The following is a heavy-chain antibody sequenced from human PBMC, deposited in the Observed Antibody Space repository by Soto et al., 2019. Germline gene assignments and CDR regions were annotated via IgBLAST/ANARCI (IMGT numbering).Heavy chain of an antibody. Sequence: SVKVSCKAFGYTFTTYGLSWVRQAPGQGLEWMGWVSPYNGNTYYTPRLQGRVTMTTDTSTSTAYMSLRSLRSDDTAIYYCVRGGILEANRPYYYYGLDVWGQGTQVNVSS. V-gene: IGHV1-18*01. CDR3: VRGGILEANRPYYYYGLDV. CDR1: GYTFTTYG. CDR2: VSPYNGNT. J-gene: IGHJ6*02. D-gene: IGHD1-1*01.